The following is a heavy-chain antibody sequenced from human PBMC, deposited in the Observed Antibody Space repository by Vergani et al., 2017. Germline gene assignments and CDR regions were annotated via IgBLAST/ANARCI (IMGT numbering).Heavy chain of an antibody. J-gene: IGHJ4*02. CDR2: IIPILGIA. D-gene: IGHD4-17*01. CDR3: ARGLDYGDPKEKPDFDY. V-gene: IGHV1-69*02. Sequence: QVQLVQSGAEVKKPGSSVKVSCKASGGTFSSYTISWVRQAPGQGLEWMGRIIPILGIANYAQKFQGRVTITADKSTSTAYMELSSLRSDDTAVYYCARGLDYGDPKEKPDFDYWGQGTLVTVSS. CDR1: GGTFSSYT.